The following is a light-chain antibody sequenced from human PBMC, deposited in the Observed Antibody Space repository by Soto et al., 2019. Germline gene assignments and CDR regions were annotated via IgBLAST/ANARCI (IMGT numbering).Light chain of an antibody. J-gene: IGKJ1*01. CDR2: DAS. Sequence: DIQMTQSPSTLSASVGDRVTITCRASQSISSWLAWYQQKPGKAPKLLIYDASSLERGGPSRFSGSGSGTEFSLTISGLQPDDFAPYYCQQYNSWWTFGRGAKVEIE. CDR3: QQYNSWWT. V-gene: IGKV1-5*01. CDR1: QSISSW.